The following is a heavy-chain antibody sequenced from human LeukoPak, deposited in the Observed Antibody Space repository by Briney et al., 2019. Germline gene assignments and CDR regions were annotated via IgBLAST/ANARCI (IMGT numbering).Heavy chain of an antibody. Sequence: GGSLRLSCAASGFTFSSYSMNWVHQAPGKGLEWVSGISGSGGSTYYADSVKGRFTISRDNSKNALYLQMNSLRAEDTAVYYCAKTVTHYYDSSGYPDYWGQGTLVTVSS. D-gene: IGHD3-22*01. V-gene: IGHV3-23*01. J-gene: IGHJ4*02. CDR2: ISGSGGST. CDR1: GFTFSSYS. CDR3: AKTVTHYYDSSGYPDY.